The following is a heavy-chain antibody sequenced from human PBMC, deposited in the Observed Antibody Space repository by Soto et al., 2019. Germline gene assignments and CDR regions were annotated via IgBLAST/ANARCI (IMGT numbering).Heavy chain of an antibody. J-gene: IGHJ2*01. D-gene: IGHD3-16*01. CDR1: GFTFSSYG. CDR2: IWYDGSNK. V-gene: IGHV3-33*01. Sequence: QVQLEESGGGVVQPGRSLRLSCAASGFTFSSYGMHWVRQAPGKGLEWVAVIWYDGSNKYYADSVKGRFTISRDNSKNTLYLQMNSLRAEDTAVYYCARDLGVPRYFDLWGRGTLVTVSS. CDR3: ARDLGVPRYFDL.